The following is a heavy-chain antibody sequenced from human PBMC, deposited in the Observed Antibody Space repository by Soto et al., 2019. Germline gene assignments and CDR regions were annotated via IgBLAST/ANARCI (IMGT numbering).Heavy chain of an antibody. Sequence: LTCIVSGSTFSDYYMSWIRQAPGKGLEWVSYISSSGSTIYYADSVKGRFTISRDNAKNSLYLQMNSLRAEDTAVYYCARSYDSSGYSLGPHYWGQGTLVTVSS. CDR3: ARSYDSSGYSLGPHY. CDR2: ISSSGSTI. CDR1: GSTFSDYY. V-gene: IGHV3-11*01. J-gene: IGHJ4*02. D-gene: IGHD3-22*01.